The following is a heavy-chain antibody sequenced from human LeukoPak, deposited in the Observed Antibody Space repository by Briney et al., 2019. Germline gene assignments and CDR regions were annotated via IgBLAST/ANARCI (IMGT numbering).Heavy chain of an antibody. CDR2: IYYSGST. J-gene: IGHJ3*02. CDR1: GGSISSYY. CDR3: ARGRGVWFGRGRAFDI. Sequence: SQTLSLTCTVSGGSISSYYWSWIRQPPGHGLEWIGDIYYSGSTNYNPSLNRRVTISVDTSTNQCSLKLSSLTASAPQTHFCARGRGVWFGRGRAFDIWGQGTMVTVSS. V-gene: IGHV4-59*01. D-gene: IGHD3-10*01.